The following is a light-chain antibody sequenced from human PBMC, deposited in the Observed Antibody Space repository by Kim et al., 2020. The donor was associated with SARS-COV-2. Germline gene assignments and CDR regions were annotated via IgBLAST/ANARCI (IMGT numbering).Light chain of an antibody. V-gene: IGLV8-61*01. CDR1: SGAVLTSDY. J-gene: IGLJ3*02. Sequence: GTVTLTCCLVSGAVLTSDYPRWYHQTPGQAPRTPIINTTTRTSGVPDRLSGSILGNKTALTITGAQADDESDYYCVLYMGSGIWVFGGGTQPTVL. CDR2: NTT. CDR3: VLYMGSGIWV.